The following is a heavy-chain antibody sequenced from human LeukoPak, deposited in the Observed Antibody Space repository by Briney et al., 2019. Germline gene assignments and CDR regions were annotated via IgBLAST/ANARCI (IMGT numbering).Heavy chain of an antibody. J-gene: IGHJ5*02. CDR2: VYYSGST. CDR1: GGSISSYY. V-gene: IGHV4-59*13. CDR3: ARAPYTSGFYFFDP. Sequence: PSETPSLTCTVSGGSISSYYWSWIRQPPGKGLEWIGYVYYSGSTTYNPSLKSRVTISVGTSKNQFSLKLSSVTAADTAVYYCARAPYTSGFYFFDPWGQGTLVTVSS. D-gene: IGHD3-22*01.